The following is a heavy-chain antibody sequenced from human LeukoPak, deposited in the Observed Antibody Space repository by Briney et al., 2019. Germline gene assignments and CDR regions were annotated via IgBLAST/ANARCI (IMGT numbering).Heavy chain of an antibody. CDR3: VRALNACVQKGVFRY. J-gene: IGHJ4*02. V-gene: IGHV4-39*07. D-gene: IGHD1-1*01. CDR2: IYYSGTT. CDR1: GDSITSSNYY. Sequence: PSETLAPTCTVSGDSITSSNYYWGWIRQPPGKGLEWIGTIYYSGTTYYNPSLKSRVTVSLDTSKNQFSLNLTSVTAADMGVYYCVRALNACVQKGVFRYWRQGT.